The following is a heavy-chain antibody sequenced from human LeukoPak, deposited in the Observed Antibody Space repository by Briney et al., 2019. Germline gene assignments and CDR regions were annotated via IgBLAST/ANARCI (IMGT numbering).Heavy chain of an antibody. CDR3: ARLSYDFWSGYYLDY. Sequence: GASLQISCKGSGYIFTSYWIGWVRQLPGKGLEWMGIIYPGDSDTRYSPSFQGQVTISADKSISTAYLQWSSLKASDTAMYYCARLSYDFWSGYYLDYWGQGTLVTVSS. CDR1: GYIFTSYW. CDR2: IYPGDSDT. D-gene: IGHD3-3*01. V-gene: IGHV5-51*01. J-gene: IGHJ4*02.